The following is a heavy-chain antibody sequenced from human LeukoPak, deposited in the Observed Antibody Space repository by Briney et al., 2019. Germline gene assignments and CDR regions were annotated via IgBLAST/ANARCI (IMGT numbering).Heavy chain of an antibody. CDR1: GSSIGTYS. Sequence: PSETLSLTCTVSGSSIGTYSWSWIRQPPGKGLEWVGYIYTTGSTHYNPSLKSRVTMSLDTSKNQFSLKLSSVTAADTAVYYRARGRSPVDFWSGYPTPYYFDYWGQGTLVTVSS. CDR3: ARGRSPVDFWSGYPTPYYFDY. CDR2: IYTTGST. D-gene: IGHD3-3*01. V-gene: IGHV4-4*09. J-gene: IGHJ4*02.